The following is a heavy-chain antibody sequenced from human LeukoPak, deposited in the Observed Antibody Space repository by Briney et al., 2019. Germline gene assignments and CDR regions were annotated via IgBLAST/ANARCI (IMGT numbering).Heavy chain of an antibody. CDR3: AKDLGINTGWFGFDS. J-gene: IGHJ5*01. CDR1: GDFSDIDY. D-gene: IGHD6-19*01. CDR2: IYTGGST. V-gene: IGHV4-4*07. Sequence: SETLSLTCSVSGDFSDIDYLSWLRQPAGKGLEWIGRIYTGGSTNCNPSLKTRVSMSLDKSKKEVSLNLTSVTAADTAVYYCAKDLGINTGWFGFDSWGQGTLVTVSS.